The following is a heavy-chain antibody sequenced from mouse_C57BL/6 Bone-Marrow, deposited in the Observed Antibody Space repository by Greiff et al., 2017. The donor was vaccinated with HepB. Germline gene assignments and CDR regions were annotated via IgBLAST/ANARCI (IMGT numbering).Heavy chain of an antibody. CDR2: ISNLAYSI. Sequence: EVKLVESGGGLVQPGGSLKLSCAASGFTFSDYGMAWVRQAPRKGPEWVAFISNLAYSIYYADTVTGRFTISRENAKNTLYLEMSSLRSEDTAMYYWSRHAKGGITTVEGYAMDYWGEGTSVTVSS. V-gene: IGHV5-15*01. CDR1: GFTFSDYG. J-gene: IGHJ4*01. CDR3: SRHAKGGITTVEGYAMDY. D-gene: IGHD1-1*01.